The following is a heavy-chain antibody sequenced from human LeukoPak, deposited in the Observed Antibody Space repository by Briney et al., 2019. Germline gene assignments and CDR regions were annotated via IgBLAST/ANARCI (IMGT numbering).Heavy chain of an antibody. V-gene: IGHV3-20*01. CDR2: INWNGGST. CDR3: ARTGSQYYYGSGSPGDYYYYMDV. J-gene: IGHJ6*03. Sequence: GGSLRLSCAASGFTFDDYGMSWVRQAPGKGLEWVSGINWNGGSTGYADSVKGRFAISRDNAKNSLYLQMNSLRAEDTALYHCARTGSQYYYGSGSPGDYYYYMDVWGKGTTVTVSS. CDR1: GFTFDDYG. D-gene: IGHD3-10*01.